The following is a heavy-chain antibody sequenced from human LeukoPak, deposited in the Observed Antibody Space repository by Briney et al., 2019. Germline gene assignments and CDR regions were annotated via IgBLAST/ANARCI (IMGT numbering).Heavy chain of an antibody. CDR3: ARAGRVVPAAKNAFDI. Sequence: GGSLRLSCAASGFTFSSYSMNCVRQPPGKGLEWVSSISSSSSYIYYADSMKGRFTISRDNAKNSLYLQMNSLRAEDTAVYYCARAGRVVPAAKNAFDIWGQGTMVTVSS. J-gene: IGHJ3*02. V-gene: IGHV3-21*01. CDR2: ISSSSSYI. CDR1: GFTFSSYS. D-gene: IGHD2-2*01.